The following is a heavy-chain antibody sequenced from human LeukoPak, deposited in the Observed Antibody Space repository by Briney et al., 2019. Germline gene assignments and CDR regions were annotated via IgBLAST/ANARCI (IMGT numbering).Heavy chain of an antibody. V-gene: IGHV1-69*13. CDR3: AREKDSYGYLAFDY. J-gene: IGHJ4*02. Sequence: SVKVSCKASGYTFTSYGISWVRQAPGQGLEWMGGIIPIFGTANYAQKFQGRVTITADESTSTAYMELSSLRSEDTAVYYCAREKDSYGYLAFDYWGQGTLVTVSS. CDR2: IIPIFGTA. CDR1: GYTFTSYG. D-gene: IGHD5-18*01.